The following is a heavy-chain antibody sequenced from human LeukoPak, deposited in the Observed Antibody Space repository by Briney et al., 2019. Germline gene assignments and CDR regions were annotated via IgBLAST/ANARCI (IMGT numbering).Heavy chain of an antibody. Sequence: GGSLRLSCAASGFTFSSYSMNWVRQAPGKGLEWVSYISSSSSTIYYADSVKGRFTISRDSAKNSLYLQMNSLRDEDTAVYYCARDMKSGRRTYAFDIWGQGTMVTVSS. V-gene: IGHV3-48*02. D-gene: IGHD1-26*01. J-gene: IGHJ3*02. CDR1: GFTFSSYS. CDR2: ISSSSSTI. CDR3: ARDMKSGRRTYAFDI.